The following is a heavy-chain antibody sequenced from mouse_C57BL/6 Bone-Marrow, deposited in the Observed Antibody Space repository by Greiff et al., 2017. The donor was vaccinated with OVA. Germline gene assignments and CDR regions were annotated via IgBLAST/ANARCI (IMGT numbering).Heavy chain of an antibody. D-gene: IGHD1-1*01. V-gene: IGHV5-4*03. CDR2: ISDGGSYT. CDR3: ARGNYGPWFAY. CDR1: GFTFSSYA. J-gene: IGHJ3*01. Sequence: EVNVVESGGGLVKPGGSLKLSCAASGFTFSSYAMTWVRQTPEKRLEWVATISDGGSYTYYPDNVKGRFTISRDNAKNNLYLQMSHLKSEDTAMYYCARGNYGPWFAYWGQGTLVTVSA.